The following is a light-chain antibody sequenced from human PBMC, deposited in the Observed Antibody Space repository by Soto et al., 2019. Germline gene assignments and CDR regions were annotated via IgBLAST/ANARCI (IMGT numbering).Light chain of an antibody. CDR1: QSISTY. CDR2: AAS. Sequence: DIQMTQSPSSLSASVGDRVTITCRASQSISTYLHWYQQKPGKAPNLLIYAASTLQSGVPSRFSGSGSATEFTLTISGLQPDDFATYYCQQYKDYVYTFGQGTKVDIK. J-gene: IGKJ2*01. CDR3: QQYKDYVYT. V-gene: IGKV1-39*01.